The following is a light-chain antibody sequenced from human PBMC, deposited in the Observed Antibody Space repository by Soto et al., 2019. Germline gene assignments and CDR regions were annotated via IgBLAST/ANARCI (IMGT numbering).Light chain of an antibody. CDR2: DNN. CDR3: SSYTSSSTLRV. V-gene: IGLV1-51*01. Sequence: QSVLTQPPSVSAAPRQKVTISCSGGPSNIGDNYVSWYQQVPGTAPKLLIYDNNERPSAIPDRFSGSKSGTSATLGITGLQTGDEADYYCSSYTSSSTLRVFGGGTKLTVL. J-gene: IGLJ3*02. CDR1: PSNIGDNY.